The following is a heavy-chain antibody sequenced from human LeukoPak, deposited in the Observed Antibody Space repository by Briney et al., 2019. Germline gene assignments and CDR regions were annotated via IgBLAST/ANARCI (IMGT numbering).Heavy chain of an antibody. Sequence: GGSLRLSCAASGFTFSNYWMSWVRQAPGKGLEWVANIKQDGSEKYYVDSVKGQFTISRDNAKNSLYLQMNSLRAEDTAVYYCATNYYYYMDVWGKGTTVTVS. J-gene: IGHJ6*03. CDR2: IKQDGSEK. V-gene: IGHV3-7*01. CDR1: GFTFSNYW. CDR3: ATNYYYYMDV.